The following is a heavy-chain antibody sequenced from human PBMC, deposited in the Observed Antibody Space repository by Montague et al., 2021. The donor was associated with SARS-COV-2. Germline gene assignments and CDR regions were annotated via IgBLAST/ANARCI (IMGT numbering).Heavy chain of an antibody. CDR3: ARDQVLWFGEHVV. CDR2: ISSSSTI. Sequence: SLRLSCAASGFTFSSYSMNWVRQTPGKGLEWVSYISSSSTIYYAGSVKGRFTISRDNAKNSLYLQMNSLRDEDTAVYYCARDQVLWFGEHVVWGQGTLVTVSS. V-gene: IGHV3-48*02. D-gene: IGHD3-10*01. J-gene: IGHJ4*02. CDR1: GFTFSSYS.